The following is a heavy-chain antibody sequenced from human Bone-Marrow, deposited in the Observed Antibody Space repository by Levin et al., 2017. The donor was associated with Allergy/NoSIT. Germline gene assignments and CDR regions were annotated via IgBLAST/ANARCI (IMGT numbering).Heavy chain of an antibody. J-gene: IGHJ4*02. D-gene: IGHD4-17*01. CDR2: ISSSGSTI. CDR3: AATTVTTNYFDY. V-gene: IGHV3-48*03. CDR1: GFTFSSYE. Sequence: SCAASGFTFSSYEMNWVRQAPGKGLEWVSYISSSGSTIYYADSVKGRFTISRDNAKNSLYLQMNSLRAEDTAVYYCAATTVTTNYFDYWGQGTLVTVSS.